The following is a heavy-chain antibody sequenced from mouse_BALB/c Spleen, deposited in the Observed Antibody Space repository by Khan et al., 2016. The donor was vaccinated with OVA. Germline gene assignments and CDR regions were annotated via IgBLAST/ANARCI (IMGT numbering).Heavy chain of an antibody. V-gene: IGHV6-6*02. CDR1: GFTFSSHW. Sequence: VKLEVSGGGLVQPGGSMNLSCVASGFTFSSHWMSWVRQSPEKGLEWVAEIRLKSDNYGKHYAESVKGKFTISRDDSKSRLYLEMNSLRAEDTGIYYCTATVGVVYWGQGTLVTVAA. CDR2: IRLKSDNYGK. J-gene: IGHJ3*01. CDR3: TATVGVVY. D-gene: IGHD1-1*01.